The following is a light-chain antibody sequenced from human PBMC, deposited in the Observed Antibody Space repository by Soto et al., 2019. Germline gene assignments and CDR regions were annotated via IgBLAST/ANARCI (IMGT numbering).Light chain of an antibody. CDR2: DNN. J-gene: IGLJ2*01. CDR3: GTWDSSLSAV. Sequence: QSVLTQPPSVSVAPGQKVTISCSGSSSNIGSNYVSWYQHLPGTAPKLLIYDNNKRPSGIPDRFSGSQSGTSATLGITGLQTGDEADYYCGTWDSSLSAVFGGGTKVTVL. CDR1: SSNIGSNY. V-gene: IGLV1-51*01.